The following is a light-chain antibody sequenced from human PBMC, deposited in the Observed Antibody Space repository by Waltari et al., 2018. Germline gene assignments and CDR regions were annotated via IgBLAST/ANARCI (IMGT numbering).Light chain of an antibody. V-gene: IGLV2-14*03. CDR3: ISYTTSDTMI. Sequence: QSALTQPASVSGSPGQSLTISCTGTSRDVGAYHYVSWYQQHPGKVPKLIIYDVSHRPSGVSFRFSGSKSDNTASLTISGLQAEDEADYYCISYTTSDTMIFGGGTKLTVL. CDR1: SRDVGAYHY. CDR2: DVS. J-gene: IGLJ2*01.